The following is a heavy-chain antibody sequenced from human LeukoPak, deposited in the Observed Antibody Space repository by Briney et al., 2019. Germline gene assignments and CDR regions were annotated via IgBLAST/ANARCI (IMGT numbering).Heavy chain of an antibody. V-gene: IGHV3-23*01. Sequence: HPGGSLRLSCAASGFTFRNYAMSWVRQTPGKGLEWVSAIGGSGGGTYYADSVKGRFTISRDNAKNSLFLQLNSLRDEDTAVYYCARVVAGIDWFDPWGQGTLVTVSS. J-gene: IGHJ5*02. CDR2: IGGSGGGT. CDR1: GFTFRNYA. D-gene: IGHD6-19*01. CDR3: ARVVAGIDWFDP.